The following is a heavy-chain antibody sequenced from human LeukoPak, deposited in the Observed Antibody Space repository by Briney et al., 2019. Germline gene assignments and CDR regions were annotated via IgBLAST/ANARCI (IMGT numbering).Heavy chain of an antibody. CDR3: ARDYGSYYYFDY. CDR2: INPSGGST. D-gene: IGHD1-26*01. V-gene: IGHV1-46*01. CDR1: GYTFTSYA. J-gene: IGHJ4*02. Sequence: ASVKVSCKASGYTFTSYAMNWVRQAPGQGLEWMGIINPSGGSTSYAQKFQGRVTMTRDTSTSTVYMELSSLRSEDTAVYYCARDYGSYYYFDYWGQGTLVTVSS.